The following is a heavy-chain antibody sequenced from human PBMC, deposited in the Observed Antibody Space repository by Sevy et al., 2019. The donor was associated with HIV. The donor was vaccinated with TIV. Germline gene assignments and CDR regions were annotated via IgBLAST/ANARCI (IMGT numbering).Heavy chain of an antibody. Sequence: SETLSLTCTVSGGSISSSSYYWGWIRQPPGKGLEWIGSIYYSGSTYYNPSLKSRVTISVDTSKNQFSLKLSSVTAADKAVYYCARQIKQGIAEHGDVDWGQGTLVTVSS. D-gene: IGHD6-13*01. CDR3: ARQIKQGIAEHGDVD. CDR1: GGSISSSSYY. J-gene: IGHJ4*02. CDR2: IYYSGST. V-gene: IGHV4-39*01.